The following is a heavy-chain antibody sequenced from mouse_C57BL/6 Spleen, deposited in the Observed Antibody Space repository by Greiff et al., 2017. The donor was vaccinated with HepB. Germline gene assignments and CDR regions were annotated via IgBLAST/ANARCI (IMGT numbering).Heavy chain of an antibody. CDR2: IYPGDGDT. CDR1: GYAFSSSW. V-gene: IGHV1-82*01. Sequence: VQLQQSGPELVKPGASVKISCKASGYAFSSSWMNWVKQRPGKGLEWIGRIYPGDGDTNYNGKFKGKATLTADKSSSTAYMQLSSLTSEDSAVYFCARPGVYSNYEYFDVWGTGTTVTVSS. CDR3: ARPGVYSNYEYFDV. J-gene: IGHJ1*03. D-gene: IGHD2-5*01.